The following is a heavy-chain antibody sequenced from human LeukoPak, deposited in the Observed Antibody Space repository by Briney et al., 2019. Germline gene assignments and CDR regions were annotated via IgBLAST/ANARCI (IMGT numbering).Heavy chain of an antibody. V-gene: IGHV1-18*01. J-gene: IGHJ4*02. CDR2: ISAYNGNT. D-gene: IGHD3-22*01. CDR1: GYTFTSYG. CDR3: ARAPSGYYYVY. Sequence: GASVKVSCKASGYTFTSYGISWVRQAPGQGLEWMGWISAYNGNTNYAQKFQGRVTMTRDTSTSTVYMELSSLRSEDTAVYYCARAPSGYYYVYWGQGTLVTVSS.